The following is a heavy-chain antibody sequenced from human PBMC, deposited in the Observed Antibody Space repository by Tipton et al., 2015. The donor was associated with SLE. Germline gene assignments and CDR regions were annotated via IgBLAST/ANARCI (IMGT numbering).Heavy chain of an antibody. V-gene: IGHV4-61*01. J-gene: IGHJ5*02. Sequence: TLSLTCTVSGGSISSGSYYWSWIRQPPGKGLEWIGYIFYTGSANYNPSLKSRVTISLDTSKNQFSLKLNSVTAADTAVYYCARDRFHGWFDPWGQGTLVTVSS. CDR2: IFYTGSA. CDR1: GGSISSGSYY. CDR3: ARDRFHGWFDP.